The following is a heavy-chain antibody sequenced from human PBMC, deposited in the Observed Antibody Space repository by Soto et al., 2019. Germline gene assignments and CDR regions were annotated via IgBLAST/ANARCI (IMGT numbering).Heavy chain of an antibody. CDR3: ARGVVRITMIVIPWFDP. CDR2: MNPNGGNT. Sequence: GASVKVSCKASGYTFTSYDINWVRQATGQGLEWMGWMNPNGGNTGYAQKFQGRVTMTRNTSISTAYMELSSLRSEDTAVYYCARGVVRITMIVIPWFDPWGQGTLVTVSS. CDR1: GYTFTSYD. V-gene: IGHV1-8*01. D-gene: IGHD3-22*01. J-gene: IGHJ5*02.